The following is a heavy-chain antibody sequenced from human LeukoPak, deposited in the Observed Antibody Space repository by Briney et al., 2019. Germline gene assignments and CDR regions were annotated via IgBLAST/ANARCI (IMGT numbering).Heavy chain of an antibody. CDR1: GYTFTIYG. CDR2: MKSNSGDT. V-gene: IGHV1-8*02. CDR3: ARGEYSSSWYPFDY. J-gene: IGHJ4*02. Sequence: GASVKVSCKASGYTFTIYGISWVRQAPGQGLEWMGWMKSNSGDTHFAQKFQGRLTMTRNTSISTAFMELSSLRSEDTAVFYCARGEYSSSWYPFDYWGQGSLVTVSS. D-gene: IGHD6-13*01.